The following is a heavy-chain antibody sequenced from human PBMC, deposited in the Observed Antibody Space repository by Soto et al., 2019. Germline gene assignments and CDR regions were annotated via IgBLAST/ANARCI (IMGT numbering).Heavy chain of an antibody. CDR2: IYYSGST. D-gene: IGHD3-3*01. J-gene: IGHJ5*02. V-gene: IGHV4-39*01. Sequence: SETLSLTCTVSGCSISSSSYYWGWIRQPPGKGLEWIGSIYYSGSTYYNPSLKSRVTISVDTSKNQFSLKLSPVTAADTAVYYCARSEFNYDFWSGYSNWFDPWGQGTLVTVSS. CDR3: ARSEFNYDFWSGYSNWFDP. CDR1: GCSISSSSYY.